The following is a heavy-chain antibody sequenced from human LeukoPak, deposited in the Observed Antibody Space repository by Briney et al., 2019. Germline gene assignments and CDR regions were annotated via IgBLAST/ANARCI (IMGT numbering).Heavy chain of an antibody. CDR1: GFTFSSYE. D-gene: IGHD6-19*01. Sequence: GGSLRLSCAASGFTFSSYEMNWVRQAPGKGLEWISYISSSTSTMYYADSVKGRFTISRDNAKNSVYLQINSLRAEDTAVYYCARETSGLDYWGQGTLVTVSS. V-gene: IGHV3-48*03. CDR2: ISSSTSTM. CDR3: ARETSGLDY. J-gene: IGHJ4*02.